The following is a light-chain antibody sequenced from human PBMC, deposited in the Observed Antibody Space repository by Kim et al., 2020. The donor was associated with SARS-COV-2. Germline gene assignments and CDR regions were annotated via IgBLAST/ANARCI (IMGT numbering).Light chain of an antibody. CDR3: QAWDSSTVV. J-gene: IGLJ2*01. V-gene: IGLV3-1*01. CDR1: KLGDKY. Sequence: VSPGQTASITCAGDKLGDKYACWYQQKPGQSPVLVIYQDSKRPSGIPERFSGSNSGNTATLTISGTQAMDEADYYCQAWDSSTVVFGGGTQLTVL. CDR2: QDS.